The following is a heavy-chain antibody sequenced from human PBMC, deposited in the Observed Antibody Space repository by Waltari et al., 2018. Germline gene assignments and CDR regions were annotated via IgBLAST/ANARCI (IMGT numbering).Heavy chain of an antibody. V-gene: IGHV4-61*09. CDR2: IYNSRST. CDR3: AREGATSWSDGIDV. Sequence: QVQLQESGPGVVKPSQTLSLTCTVSGGSLSSGRYYWSWVRQPAGKGLEWIGYIYNSRSTNYNPAHKSRGTISVDTTKNQFSLKLSTVTAADTAVYYCAREGATSWSDGIDVWGQGTTVTVSS. CDR1: GGSLSSGRYY. J-gene: IGHJ6*02. D-gene: IGHD3-3*01.